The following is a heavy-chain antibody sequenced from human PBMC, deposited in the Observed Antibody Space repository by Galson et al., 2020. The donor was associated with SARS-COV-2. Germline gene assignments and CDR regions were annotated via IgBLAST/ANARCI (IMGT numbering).Heavy chain of an antibody. D-gene: IGHD3-10*01. CDR1: GYVFSSYA. Sequence: ASVKASCKATGYVFSSYAISWVRQAPGQGLEWVGWISVYNGDTNHAQKVQGRVTMTTDTSTSTAYMELRSLRSDDTAVYYCARGGSGWVPYDYWGQGTLVTVSS. CDR3: ARGGSGWVPYDY. CDR2: ISVYNGDT. V-gene: IGHV1-18*01. J-gene: IGHJ4*02.